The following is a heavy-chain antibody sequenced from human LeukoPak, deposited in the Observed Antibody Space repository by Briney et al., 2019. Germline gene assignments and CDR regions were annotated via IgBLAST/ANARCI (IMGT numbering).Heavy chain of an antibody. Sequence: GGSLRLSCAASGFTFSSYWMHWVRQAPGKGLVWVSRINSDGSSTSYADSVKGRFTISRDNAKNSLYLQMNSLRAEDTAVYYCAKGFGYYYDSSGYYLMYWGQGTLVTVSS. CDR1: GFTFSSYW. CDR3: AKGFGYYYDSSGYYLMY. D-gene: IGHD3-22*01. V-gene: IGHV3-74*01. CDR2: INSDGSST. J-gene: IGHJ4*02.